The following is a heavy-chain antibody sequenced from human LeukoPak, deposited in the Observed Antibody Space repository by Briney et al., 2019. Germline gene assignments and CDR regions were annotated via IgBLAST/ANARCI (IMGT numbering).Heavy chain of an antibody. CDR2: ISSSSSTI. V-gene: IGHV3-48*04. CDR3: ARYDYYDSRARTDY. Sequence: GGSLRLSCAASGFTFSSYSMNWVRQAPGKGLEWVSYISSSSSTIYYADSVKGRFTISRDNAKNSLYLQMNSLRAEDTAVYYCARYDYYDSRARTDYWGQGTLVTVSS. CDR1: GFTFSSYS. D-gene: IGHD3-22*01. J-gene: IGHJ4*02.